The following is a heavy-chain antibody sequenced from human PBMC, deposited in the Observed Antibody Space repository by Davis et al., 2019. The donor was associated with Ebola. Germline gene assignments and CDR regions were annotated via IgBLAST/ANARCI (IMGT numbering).Heavy chain of an antibody. CDR3: ARQRRDGYSDFDY. Sequence: SETLSLTCTVSGGSVSSGSYYWSWIRQPPGKRLEWTGFVYSSGSTYYNPSLESRLTMSVDTSKNQFSLKLRSVTAADTAVYYCARQRRDGYSDFDYWGLGTLVTVSS. D-gene: IGHD5-24*01. V-gene: IGHV4-30-4*07. CDR1: GGSVSSGSYY. CDR2: VYSSGST. J-gene: IGHJ4*02.